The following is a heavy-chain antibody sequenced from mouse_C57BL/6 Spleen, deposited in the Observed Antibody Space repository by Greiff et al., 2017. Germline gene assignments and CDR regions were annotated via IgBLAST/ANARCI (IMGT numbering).Heavy chain of an antibody. D-gene: IGHD2-3*01. CDR3: TRYYDGYDAWFAY. J-gene: IGHJ3*01. CDR2: IDPETGGT. Sequence: VKLVESGAELVRPGASVTLSCKASGYTFTDYEMHWVKQTPVHGLEWIGAIDPETGGTAYNQKFKGKAILTADKSSSTAYMELRSLTSEDSAVYYCTRYYDGYDAWFAYWGQGTLVTVSA. V-gene: IGHV1-15*01. CDR1: GYTFTDYE.